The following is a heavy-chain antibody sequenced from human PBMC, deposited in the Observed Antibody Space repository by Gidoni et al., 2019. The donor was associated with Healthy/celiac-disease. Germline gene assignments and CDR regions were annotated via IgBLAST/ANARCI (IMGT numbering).Heavy chain of an antibody. CDR2: ISYDGSNK. Sequence: QVQLVESGGGVVQPGRSLRLSCAASGFTFSSYGMHWVRQAPGKGLEWVAVISYDGSNKYYADSVKGRFTISRDNSKNTLYLQMNSLRAEDTAVYYCASDTTVVNSRTDYWGQGTLVTVSS. CDR3: ASDTTVVNSRTDY. V-gene: IGHV3-30*03. J-gene: IGHJ4*02. D-gene: IGHD4-17*01. CDR1: GFTFSSYG.